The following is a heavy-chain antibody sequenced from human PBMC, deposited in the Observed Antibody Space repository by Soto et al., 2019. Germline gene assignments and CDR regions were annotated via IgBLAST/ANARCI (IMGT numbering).Heavy chain of an antibody. J-gene: IGHJ3*02. D-gene: IGHD3-3*01. CDR3: TRHSRVFGVVIGAFDI. CDR2: IRSKANSYAT. CDR1: GFTFSGSA. V-gene: IGHV3-73*01. Sequence: GGSLRLSCAASGFTFSGSAMHWVRQASGKGLEWVGRIRSKANSYATAYAASVKGRFTISRDDSKNTAYLQMNSLKTEDTAVYYCTRHSRVFGVVIGAFDIWGQGTMVTVSS.